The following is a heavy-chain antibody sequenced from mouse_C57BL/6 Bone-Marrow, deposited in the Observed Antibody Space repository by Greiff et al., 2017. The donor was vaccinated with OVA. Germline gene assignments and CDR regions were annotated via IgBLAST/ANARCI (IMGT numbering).Heavy chain of an antibody. J-gene: IGHJ2*01. CDR2: IDPSDSYT. Sequence: QVQLQQPGAELVKPGASVKLSCKASGYTFTSYWMQWVKQRPGQGLEWIGEIDPSDSYTNYNQKFKGKATLTVDTSSSTAYMQLSSLTSEDSAVYYCAPKLGRGFDYWGQGTTLTVSS. D-gene: IGHD4-1*01. CDR3: APKLGRGFDY. CDR1: GYTFTSYW. V-gene: IGHV1-50*01.